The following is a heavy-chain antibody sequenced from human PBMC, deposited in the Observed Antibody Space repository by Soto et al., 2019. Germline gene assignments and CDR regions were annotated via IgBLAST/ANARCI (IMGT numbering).Heavy chain of an antibody. CDR2: ISSSSSTI. J-gene: IGHJ4*02. Sequence: GGSLRLSCAASGFTFSSYSMNWVRQAPGKGLEWVSYISSSSSTIYYADSVKGRFTISRDNAKNSLYLQMNSLRAEDTAVYYCARGGNRVTIFGVVIPYYFDYWGQGTLVTVSS. D-gene: IGHD3-3*01. V-gene: IGHV3-48*01. CDR3: ARGGNRVTIFGVVIPYYFDY. CDR1: GFTFSSYS.